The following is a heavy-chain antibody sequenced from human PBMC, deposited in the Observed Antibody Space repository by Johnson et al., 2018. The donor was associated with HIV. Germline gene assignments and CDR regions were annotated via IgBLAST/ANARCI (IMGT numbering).Heavy chain of an antibody. CDR2: INPDGSST. J-gene: IGHJ3*02. V-gene: IGHV3-74*01. Sequence: VRLVESGGGLVQPGGSLRLSCAASGFTFSGYWVYWVRQAPGKGLVWVSRINPDGSSTDYADSVKGRFTISRDHAKNTRYLQMNSLRAEETAVYYCARDGAADNAFDIWGQGTVVTVSS. CDR3: ARDGAADNAFDI. CDR1: GFTFSGYW. D-gene: IGHD3-16*01.